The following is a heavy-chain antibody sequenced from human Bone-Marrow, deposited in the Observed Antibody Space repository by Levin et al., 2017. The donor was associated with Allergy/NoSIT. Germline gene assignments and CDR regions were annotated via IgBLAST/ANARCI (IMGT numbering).Heavy chain of an antibody. CDR1: GFTFSSYA. CDR2: ISGSGGST. Sequence: GGSLRLSCAASGFTFSSYAMSWVRQAPGKGLEWVSAISGSGGSTYYADSVKGRFTISRDNSKNTLYLQMNSLRAEDTAVYYCAKDIPSEKVLLWFREPTAYDYWGQGTLVTVSS. CDR3: AKDIPSEKVLLWFREPTAYDY. D-gene: IGHD3-10*01. J-gene: IGHJ4*02. V-gene: IGHV3-23*01.